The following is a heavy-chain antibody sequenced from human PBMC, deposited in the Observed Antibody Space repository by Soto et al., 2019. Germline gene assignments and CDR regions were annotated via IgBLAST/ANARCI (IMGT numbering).Heavy chain of an antibody. J-gene: IGHJ4*02. V-gene: IGHV4-4*02. D-gene: IGHD2-8*01. CDR1: GGSLSSSSW. CDR3: VHHGGVPYYHDF. Sequence: PSETLSLTCAVSGGSLSSSSWWGWVRQPPGKTLEWLGEIFYSGSTKYNPSLNSRVTISADQSKNDFSLRLSSVTAADTAVYYCVHHGGVPYYHDFWGQGMLVTVS. CDR2: IFYSGST.